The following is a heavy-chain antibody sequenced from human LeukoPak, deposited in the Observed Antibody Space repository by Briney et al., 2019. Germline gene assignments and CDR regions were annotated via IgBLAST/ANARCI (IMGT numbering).Heavy chain of an antibody. J-gene: IGHJ6*04. Sequence: PSETLSLTCTVSGGFISSYYWSWIRQPPGKGLEWIGYIYYSGSTNYNPSLKSRVTISVDTSKNQFSLKLSSVTAADTAVYYCARVQVVPAAISPSGYYYYGMDVWGKGTTVTVSS. CDR2: IYYSGST. CDR3: ARVQVVPAAISPSGYYYYGMDV. V-gene: IGHV4-59*01. CDR1: GGFISSYY. D-gene: IGHD2-2*01.